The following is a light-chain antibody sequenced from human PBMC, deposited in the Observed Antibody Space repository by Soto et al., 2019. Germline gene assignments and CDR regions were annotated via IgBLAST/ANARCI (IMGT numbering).Light chain of an antibody. J-gene: IGKJ1*01. CDR1: QSISSW. V-gene: IGKV1-5*01. Sequence: DIQMTQSPSTPSASVGDRVTITCRASQSISSWLAWYQQKPGKAPKLLIYDASSLESGVPSRFSGSGSGTEFTLTISSLQPDDFATYYCQQHNSYTGTFGQGTKVDIK. CDR3: QQHNSYTGT. CDR2: DAS.